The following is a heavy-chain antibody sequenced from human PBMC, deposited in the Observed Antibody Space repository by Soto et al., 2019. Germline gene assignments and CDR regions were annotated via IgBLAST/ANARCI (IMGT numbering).Heavy chain of an antibody. V-gene: IGHV3-53*01. CDR2: IYSGGST. CDR1: GFTVSSNY. Sequence: VGSLRLSCAVSGFTVSSNYMSWVRQPPGKGPGWVSDIYSGGSTYYADSVKGRFTISRDNSKNTLYLQMNSLRAEDTAVYYCARERDGHNPNWFDLWGQGTLVTVSS. D-gene: IGHD2-8*01. J-gene: IGHJ5*02. CDR3: ARERDGHNPNWFDL.